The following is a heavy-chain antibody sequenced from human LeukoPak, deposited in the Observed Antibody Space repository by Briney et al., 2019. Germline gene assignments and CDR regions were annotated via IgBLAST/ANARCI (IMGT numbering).Heavy chain of an antibody. CDR3: ARAQVQTDGETDFNYYYWDV. D-gene: IGHD4-17*01. CDR2: IDWDGDD. CDR1: GFSLKTPKMC. V-gene: IGHV2-70*17. J-gene: IGHJ6*03. Sequence: SGPTLVNPTQTLTLTCTFSGFSLKTPKMCVAWIRQPPGKALEWLGHIDWDGDDFYRTSLQTRLAISKGASENQVLLTVTDVDAIDTGTYYCARAQVQTDGETDFNYYYWDVWGEGTTVTVSS.